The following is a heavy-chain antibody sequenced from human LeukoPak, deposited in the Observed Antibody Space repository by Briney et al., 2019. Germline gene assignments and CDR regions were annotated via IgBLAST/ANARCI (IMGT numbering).Heavy chain of an antibody. D-gene: IGHD6-13*01. J-gene: IGHJ6*03. CDR2: IYHSGST. V-gene: IGHV4-4*02. Sequence: SGTLSLTCAVSGGSISSSNWWSWVRQPPGKGLEWIGEIYHSGSTNYNPSLKSRVTISVDKSKNQFSLKLSSVTAADTAVYYCASRSHSSSWARKYYYYMDVWGKGTTVTVSS. CDR3: ASRSHSSSWARKYYYYMDV. CDR1: GGSISSSNW.